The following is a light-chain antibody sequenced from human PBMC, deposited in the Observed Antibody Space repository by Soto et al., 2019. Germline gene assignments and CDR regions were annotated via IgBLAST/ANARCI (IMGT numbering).Light chain of an antibody. CDR1: QSVSSSY. J-gene: IGKJ1*01. Sequence: EHVLTQSPGTLSLSPGARATLSCRASQSVSSSYLAWYQQKHGQAPRLLIYGASSRATGIPDRFSGSVSGTAGTITLSRLEPEDGEVYDGQQYGSSPWTFGQGTKVDI. CDR2: GAS. V-gene: IGKV3-20*01. CDR3: QQYGSSPWT.